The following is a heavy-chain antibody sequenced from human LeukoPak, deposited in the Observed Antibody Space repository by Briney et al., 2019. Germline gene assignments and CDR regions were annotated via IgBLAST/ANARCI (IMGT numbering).Heavy chain of an antibody. CDR3: AKDKAMIGSPLDY. CDR2: ISHDGSDK. D-gene: IGHD3-22*01. V-gene: IGHV3-30*18. J-gene: IGHJ4*02. Sequence: PSGGSLRLSCAASGFTFSSYGMHWVRQAPGKGLEWVAVISHDGSDKYYADSVKGRFTISRDNSKNTLSLQMNTLRAEDTALYYCAKDKAMIGSPLDYWGQGILVTVSS. CDR1: GFTFSSYG.